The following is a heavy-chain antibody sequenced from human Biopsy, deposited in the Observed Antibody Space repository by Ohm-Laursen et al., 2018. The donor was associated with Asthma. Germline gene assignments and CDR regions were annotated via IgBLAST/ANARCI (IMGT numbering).Heavy chain of an antibody. Sequence: SLRLSCAASGFKYDEYTMRWVRQPPGKGLEWVSVIYSGGGTYYADSVQGRVTISRDNSKNTLSLQMNSLRAEDTAVYYCARTFHFWSPYHAEHYQLWGQGTLVTVSS. D-gene: IGHD3-3*02. V-gene: IGHV3-66*01. CDR1: GFKYDEYT. CDR3: ARTFHFWSPYHAEHYQL. J-gene: IGHJ1*01. CDR2: IYSGGGT.